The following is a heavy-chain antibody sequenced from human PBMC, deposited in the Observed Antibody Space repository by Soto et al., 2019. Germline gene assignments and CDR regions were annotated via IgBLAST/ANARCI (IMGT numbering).Heavy chain of an antibody. Sequence: QVQLQESGPGLVKPSQTLSLTCTVSGGSISSGGYYWSWIRQHPGKALEWIGYIYSRGRTYYNPSPKDRVARSVDTSENHLSLGLSSVTAADTAVYYCARKDSGYADYMDVWGKGTTVTVSS. CDR1: GGSISSGGYY. D-gene: IGHD5-12*01. J-gene: IGHJ6*03. V-gene: IGHV4-31*03. CDR2: IYSRGRT. CDR3: ARKDSGYADYMDV.